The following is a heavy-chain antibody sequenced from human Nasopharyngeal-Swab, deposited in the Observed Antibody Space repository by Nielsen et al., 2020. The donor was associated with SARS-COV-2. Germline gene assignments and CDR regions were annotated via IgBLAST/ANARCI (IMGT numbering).Heavy chain of an antibody. CDR2: ISRRSDTI. V-gene: IGHV3-48*01. CDR1: GFTVSAYN. D-gene: IGHD6-19*01. J-gene: IGHJ4*02. CDR3: AKDRGAVAGSYYFDY. Sequence: GGPLRLSGAASGFTVSAYNINWLRQAPGKGLEWVSYISRRSDTIYYADSVKGRFTISRDNSKNTLYLQMNSLRAEDTAVYYCAKDRGAVAGSYYFDYWGQGTLVTVSS.